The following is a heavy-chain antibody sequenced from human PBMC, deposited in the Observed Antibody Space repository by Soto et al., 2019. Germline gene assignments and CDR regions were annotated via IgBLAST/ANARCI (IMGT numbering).Heavy chain of an antibody. CDR2: ISGSGGST. Sequence: PGGSLRLSCAASGFTFSSYAMSWVRQAPGKGLEWVSAISGSGGSTYYADSVKGRFTISRDNSKNTLYLQMNSLRAEDTAVYYCAKGYSSSWYYEWFDPWGQGTLVTVSS. D-gene: IGHD6-13*01. V-gene: IGHV3-23*01. CDR1: GFTFSSYA. CDR3: AKGYSSSWYYEWFDP. J-gene: IGHJ5*02.